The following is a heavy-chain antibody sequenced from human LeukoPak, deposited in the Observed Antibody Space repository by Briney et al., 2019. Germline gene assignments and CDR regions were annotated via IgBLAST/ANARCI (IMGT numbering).Heavy chain of an antibody. CDR3: ARVRGVGYMDV. V-gene: IGHV4-61*05. CDR1: GGSINRSPYY. CDR2: IYFSGSH. Sequence: SETLSLTCTVSGGSINRSPYYWGWIRQSPGKGREGNGNIYFSGSHDPNPSLKSRFTISVSKFKNQFSLKLYSLTAADTAVDYCARVRGVGYMDVWGKGTTVTVSS. J-gene: IGHJ6*03. D-gene: IGHD3-10*01.